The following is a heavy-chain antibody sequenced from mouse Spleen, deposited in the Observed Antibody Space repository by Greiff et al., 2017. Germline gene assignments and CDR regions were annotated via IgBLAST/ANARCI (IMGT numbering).Heavy chain of an antibody. J-gene: IGHJ4*01. Sequence: QVQLKQSGAELMKPGASVKLSCKATGYTFTGYWIEWVKQRPGHGLEWIGEILPGSGSTNYNEKFKGKATFTADTSSNTAYMQLSSLTTEDSAIYYCARYPIYYYGSDYAMDYWGQGTSVTVSS. V-gene: IGHV1-9*01. D-gene: IGHD1-1*01. CDR2: ILPGSGST. CDR3: ARYPIYYYGSDYAMDY. CDR1: GYTFTGYW.